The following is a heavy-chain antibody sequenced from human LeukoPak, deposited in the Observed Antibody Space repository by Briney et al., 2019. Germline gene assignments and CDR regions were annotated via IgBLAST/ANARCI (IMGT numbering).Heavy chain of an antibody. CDR1: GFTFSSYW. CDR2: INSDGSST. CDR3: ARGMHYDLGFDY. V-gene: IGHV3-74*01. D-gene: IGHD3-3*01. J-gene: IGHJ4*02. Sequence: PGGSLRLSCAASGFTFSSYWMHWVRQAPGKGLVWVSRINSDGSSTSYADSVKGRFTISRDNAKNTLYLQMNSLRAEDTAVYYCARGMHYDLGFDYWGQGTLVTVS.